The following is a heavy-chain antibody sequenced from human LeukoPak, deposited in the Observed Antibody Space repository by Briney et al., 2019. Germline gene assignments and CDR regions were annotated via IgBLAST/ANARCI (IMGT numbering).Heavy chain of an antibody. CDR3: ARSSMVDAASPGT. CDR1: GYTFTGYY. D-gene: IGHD2-15*01. V-gene: IGHV1-2*06. Sequence: ASVKVSCKASGYTFTGYYIHWVRQAPGQGLEWMGRINPNCGVTNYAQKFQGRVTMTRDTSISTAYMDLSSLTYDDTAFYYCARSSMVDAASPGTWGQGTPVTVSS. J-gene: IGHJ5*02. CDR2: INPNCGVT.